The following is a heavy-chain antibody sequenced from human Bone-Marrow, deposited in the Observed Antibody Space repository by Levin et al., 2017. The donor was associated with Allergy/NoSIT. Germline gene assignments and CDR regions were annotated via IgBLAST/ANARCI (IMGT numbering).Heavy chain of an antibody. D-gene: IGHD2/OR15-2a*01. CDR1: GFTFDTYG. J-gene: IGHJ4*02. V-gene: IGHV3-33*01. CDR3: ARGAAGWGRIAQNIDC. CDR2: IWHNENHK. Sequence: GGSLRLSCSVSGFTFDTYGMHWVRQTPGKGLEWLALIWHNENHKYYADSVKGRFAISRDNSKDTVYLQMNGLRAEDTAVYYCARGAAGWGRIAQNIDCWGQGTLVTVSS.